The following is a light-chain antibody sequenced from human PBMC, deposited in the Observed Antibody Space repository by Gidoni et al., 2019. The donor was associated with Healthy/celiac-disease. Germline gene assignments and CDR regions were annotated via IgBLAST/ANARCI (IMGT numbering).Light chain of an antibody. J-gene: IGLJ3*02. CDR3: CSYAGSSTFEV. Sequence: QSALTQPASVSGSPGPSITISCTGTSSDVGSYNLVSWYQQHPGKAPKLMIYEVSKRPSGVSNSFSGSKSGNTASLTISGLQAEDEADYYCCSYAGSSTFEVFGGGTKLTVL. CDR2: EVS. V-gene: IGLV2-23*02. CDR1: SSDVGSYNL.